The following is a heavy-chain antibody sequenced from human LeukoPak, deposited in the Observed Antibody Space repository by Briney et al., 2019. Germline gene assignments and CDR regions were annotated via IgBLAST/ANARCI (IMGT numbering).Heavy chain of an antibody. D-gene: IGHD1-1*01. CDR3: AKATGTLTN. V-gene: IGHV3-23*01. CDR2: ISNSDAKT. J-gene: IGHJ4*02. CDR1: GFTFSNYA. Sequence: GGSLRLSCAASGFTFSNYAMSWVRQTPGKGLEWVSTISNSDAKTYYADSVKGRFTISRDNSKSTLYLQMNSLTAEDTAIFYCAKATGTLTNWGQGILVTVSS.